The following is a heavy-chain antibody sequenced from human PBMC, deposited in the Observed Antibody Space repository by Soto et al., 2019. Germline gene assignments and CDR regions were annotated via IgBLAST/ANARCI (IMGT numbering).Heavy chain of an antibody. CDR2: ISGSGGST. D-gene: IGHD1-26*01. Sequence: EVQLLESGGGLVQPGGSLRLSCAASGFTFSSYAMRWVRQAPVEGLEWVSAISGSGGSTYYADSVKGRFTISRDNSKNTLYLHMNSLRAEDTAVYYCARRGSGSYYDYWGQGTLVTVSS. CDR3: ARRGSGSYYDY. CDR1: GFTFSSYA. J-gene: IGHJ4*02. V-gene: IGHV3-23*01.